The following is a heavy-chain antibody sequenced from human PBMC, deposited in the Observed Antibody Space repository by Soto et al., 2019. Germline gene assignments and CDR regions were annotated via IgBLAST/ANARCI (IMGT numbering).Heavy chain of an antibody. CDR2: INQDGNEN. V-gene: IGHV3-7*01. J-gene: IGHJ3*02. CDR1: EFTFSSYW. Sequence: ESGGGLVQPGGSLRLSCAASEFTFSSYWMHWVRQAPGKGLEWVANINQDGNENYYVDSVKGRFTISRDNAKNSLYLQMNSLRAEDTAVYYCARELLRFCAFDIWGQGTMVTVSS. D-gene: IGHD2-15*01. CDR3: ARELLRFCAFDI.